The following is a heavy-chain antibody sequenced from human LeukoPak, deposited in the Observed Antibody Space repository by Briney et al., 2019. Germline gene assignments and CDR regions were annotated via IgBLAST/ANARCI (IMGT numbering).Heavy chain of an antibody. Sequence: GGSLRLSCAGSGFTLTYTWMSWVRQAPGKGLEWIARIRSTKDGGTAEHAAPVKGRFTLSRDDSKNTIYLQMNSLKIEDTALYYCTTGSYYTTGAFDIWGQGTMVTVSS. CDR3: TTGSYYTTGAFDI. CDR2: IRSTKDGGTA. V-gene: IGHV3-15*01. CDR1: GFTLTYTW. D-gene: IGHD1-26*01. J-gene: IGHJ3*02.